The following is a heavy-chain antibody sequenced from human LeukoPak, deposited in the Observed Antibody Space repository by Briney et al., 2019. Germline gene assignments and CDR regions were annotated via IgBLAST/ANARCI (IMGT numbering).Heavy chain of an antibody. D-gene: IGHD2/OR15-2a*01. Sequence: GGSLRLSCAASGFTFSSYAMHWVRQAPGKGLEWVAVISSDGSNKYYADSMKGRFTISRDNSKNTVHLQMNNLRAEDTAMYFCARRLYIVRDAFDIWGQGTMVTVSS. CDR1: GFTFSSYA. CDR3: ARRLYIVRDAFDI. J-gene: IGHJ3*02. V-gene: IGHV3-30*14. CDR2: ISSDGSNK.